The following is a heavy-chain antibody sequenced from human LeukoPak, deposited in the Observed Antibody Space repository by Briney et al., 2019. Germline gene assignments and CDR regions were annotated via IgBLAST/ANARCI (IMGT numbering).Heavy chain of an antibody. V-gene: IGHV4-59*08. CDR2: IYYSGST. CDR1: GGSISSYY. J-gene: IGHJ6*02. CDR3: ARVVPAAILGYYYYYGMDV. D-gene: IGHD2-2*01. Sequence: SETLSLTCTVSGGSISSYYWSWLRQPPGKGLAGIGYIYYSGSTNYNPSLKSRVTISVDTSKNQFSLKLSSVTAADTAVYYCARVVPAAILGYYYYYGMDVWGQGTTVTVSS.